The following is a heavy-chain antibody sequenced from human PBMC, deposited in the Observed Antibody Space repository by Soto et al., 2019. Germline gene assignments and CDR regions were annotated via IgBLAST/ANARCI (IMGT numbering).Heavy chain of an antibody. Sequence: QVQLLESGPGLVKPSQTLSLTCTVSGGSISRCAFYWSWIRQRPGKGLEWITYIYDSGSSYYSPSLKSRATISVDTSKNQFSLKLSSVTAADTAMYYCARRSSLKDAFDIWGQGTMVTVSA. J-gene: IGHJ3*02. V-gene: IGHV4-31*03. CDR3: ARRSSLKDAFDI. CDR1: GGSISRCAFY. CDR2: IYDSGSS.